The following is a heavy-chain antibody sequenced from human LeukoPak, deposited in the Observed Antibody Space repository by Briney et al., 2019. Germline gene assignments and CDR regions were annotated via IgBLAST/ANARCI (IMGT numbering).Heavy chain of an antibody. CDR2: TNPNSGGT. V-gene: IGHV1-2*02. J-gene: IGHJ5*02. D-gene: IGHD3-3*01. Sequence: GASVKVSCKASGYTFTGYYMHWVRQAPGQGLEWMGWTNPNSGGTNYAQKFQGRVTMTRDTSISTAYMELSRLRSDDTAVNYCARWVFLAGFDPWGQGTLVTVSS. CDR1: GYTFTGYY. CDR3: ARWVFLAGFDP.